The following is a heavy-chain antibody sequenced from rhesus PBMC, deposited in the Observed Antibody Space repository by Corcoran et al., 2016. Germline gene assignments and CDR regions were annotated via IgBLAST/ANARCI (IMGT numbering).Heavy chain of an antibody. CDR3: AKAREEQLVGEAFDF. D-gene: IGHD6-13*01. Sequence: EVQLVQSGAEVKRPGESLKISCKTSGYSFTSYWITWVRQMPGTGLEWMGAIDPSDSDTRYSPSFQGQVTISADKSSSTTYLQWSSLKASDSATYYCAKAREEQLVGEAFDFWGQGLRVTVSS. J-gene: IGHJ3*01. V-gene: IGHV5-2*01. CDR1: GYSFTSYW. CDR2: IDPSDSDT.